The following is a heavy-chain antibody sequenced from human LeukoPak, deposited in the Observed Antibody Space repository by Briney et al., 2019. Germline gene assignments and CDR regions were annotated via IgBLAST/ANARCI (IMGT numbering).Heavy chain of an antibody. D-gene: IGHD1-1*01. CDR2: INPDSGAT. CDR1: GYTFTAYY. J-gene: IGHJ5*02. V-gene: IGHV1-2*02. Sequence: ASVKVSCKASGYTFTAYYIHWVRQAPGQGLEWMAWINPDSGATKYAQKFQGRVTMTRDTSISTAYMELTRLTSDDTAVYYCARSRYNWNANWFDPWGQGSLVSVSS. CDR3: ARSRYNWNANWFDP.